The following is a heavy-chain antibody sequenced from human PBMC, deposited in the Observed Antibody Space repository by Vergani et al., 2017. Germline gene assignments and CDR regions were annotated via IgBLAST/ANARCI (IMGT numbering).Heavy chain of an antibody. V-gene: IGHV3-7*01. D-gene: IGHD3-22*01. CDR1: GFIFSHYW. J-gene: IGHJ5*02. CDR3: ARINYYGCRGYSLTRWHNWFDP. Sequence: EVQLVESGGGLVQPGGSLRLSCAASGFIFSHYWMSWVRQAPGKGLEWVANINRDGSEKYYVDSVKGRFTISRDNAKNSLYLQMNSLRAEDTALYYCARINYYGCRGYSLTRWHNWFDPWGQGTLITCSS. CDR2: INRDGSEK.